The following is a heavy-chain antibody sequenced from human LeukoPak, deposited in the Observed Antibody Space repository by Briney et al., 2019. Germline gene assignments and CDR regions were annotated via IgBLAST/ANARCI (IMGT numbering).Heavy chain of an antibody. D-gene: IGHD1-26*01. CDR3: GFGRNYFDY. CDR2: ISAYNGNT. CDR1: GYTFTRYV. J-gene: IGHJ4*02. V-gene: IGHV1-18*01. Sequence: GDSLKVSCKDSGYTFTRYVISWVRQAPGQGLEWMGWISAYNGNTHYAQKLQGRVTMTTDTSTSTAYMELKSLRCEDSAVYCCGFGRNYFDYWGQGTLVTVSS.